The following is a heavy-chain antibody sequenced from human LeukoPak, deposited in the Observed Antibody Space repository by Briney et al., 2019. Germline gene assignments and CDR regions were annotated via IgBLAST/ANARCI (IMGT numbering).Heavy chain of an antibody. CDR3: ARVRGGYGSGSYYYYYYMDV. D-gene: IGHD2-15*01. CDR2: ISSSGSTI. Sequence: PGGSLRLSCAASGFTFSSYEMNWVRQAPGKGLEWVSYISSSGSTIYYAGSVKGRFTISRDNSKNTLYLQMNSLRAGDTAVYYCARVRGGYGSGSYYYYYYMDVWGKGTTVTISS. J-gene: IGHJ6*03. CDR1: GFTFSSYE. V-gene: IGHV3-48*03.